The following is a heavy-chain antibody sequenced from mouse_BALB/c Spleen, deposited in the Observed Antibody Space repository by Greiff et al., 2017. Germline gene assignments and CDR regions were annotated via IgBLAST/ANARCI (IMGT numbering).Heavy chain of an antibody. CDR2: IDPANGNT. CDR1: GFNIKDTY. J-gene: IGHJ3*01. Sequence: EVQLQQSGAELVKPGASVKLSCTASGFNIKDTYMHWVKQRPEQGLEWIGRIDPANGNTRYDPKLQGKATITADTSSNTAYLQLSSLTSEDTAVYYCAPSFAYWGQGTLVTVSA. CDR3: APSFAY. V-gene: IGHV14-3*02.